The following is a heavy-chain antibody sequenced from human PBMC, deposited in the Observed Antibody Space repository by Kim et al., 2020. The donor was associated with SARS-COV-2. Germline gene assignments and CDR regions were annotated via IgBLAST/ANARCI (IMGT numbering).Heavy chain of an antibody. Sequence: SVKVSCKASGGTFSSYAISWVRQAPGQGLEWMGGIIPIFGTANYAQKFQGRVTITADESTSTAYMELSSLRSEDTAVYYCASPGRLVLPHAFDIWGQGTMVTVSS. J-gene: IGHJ3*02. V-gene: IGHV1-69*13. CDR3: ASPGRLVLPHAFDI. CDR1: GGTFSSYA. CDR2: IIPIFGTA. D-gene: IGHD6-19*01.